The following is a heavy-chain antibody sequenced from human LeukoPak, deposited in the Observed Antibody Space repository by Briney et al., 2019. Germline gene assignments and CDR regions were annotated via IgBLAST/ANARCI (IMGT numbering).Heavy chain of an antibody. V-gene: IGHV3-30-3*02. D-gene: IGHD5-24*01. CDR1: GFDFKNHV. Sequence: GGSLRLSCAVSGFDFKNHVLHWVRQAPGKGLEWVAVISMTSRHVFYADSVEGRFTISTNNSKNTLFLQMNSLRADDTAVYYCAKSILATAGLLDNWGQGTLVTVSS. J-gene: IGHJ4*02. CDR3: AKSILATAGLLDN. CDR2: ISMTSRHV.